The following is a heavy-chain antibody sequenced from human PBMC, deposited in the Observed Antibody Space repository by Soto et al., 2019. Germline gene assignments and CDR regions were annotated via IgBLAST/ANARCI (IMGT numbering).Heavy chain of an antibody. J-gene: IGHJ4*02. CDR2: INYDCSRT. CDR1: GFTFNRYS. D-gene: IGHD3-22*01. CDR3: ARAPAYYFDSSAYYLLDDCFDY. V-gene: IGHV3-74*01. Sequence: GGSLRLSCAASGFTFNRYSMHWVRQAPGKGLAWVSLINYDCSRTGYADSLKGRFTISRDNAKNTLYLHMISLRADDTAVYYCARAPAYYFDSSAYYLLDDCFDYWGQGTLVTVSS.